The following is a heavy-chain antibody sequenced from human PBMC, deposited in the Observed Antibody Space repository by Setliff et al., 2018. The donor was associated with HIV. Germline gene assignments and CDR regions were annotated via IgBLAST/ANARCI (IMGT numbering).Heavy chain of an antibody. Sequence: TSETLSLTCAVYGGSFSGYYWSWIRQPPGKGLEWIGEINHSGSTNCNPSLKSRVTISVDTSKNQFSLKLSSVTAADTAVYYCARGGQYYNFWSGYYPIGVYYYYYMDVWGKGTTVTVSS. D-gene: IGHD3-3*01. CDR2: INHSGST. CDR1: GGSFSGYY. J-gene: IGHJ6*03. V-gene: IGHV4-34*01. CDR3: ARGGQYYNFWSGYYPIGVYYYYYMDV.